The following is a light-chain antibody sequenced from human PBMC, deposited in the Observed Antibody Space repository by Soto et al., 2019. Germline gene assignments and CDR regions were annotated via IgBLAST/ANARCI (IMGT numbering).Light chain of an antibody. CDR2: DAS. V-gene: IGKV1-33*01. CDR1: QAISNY. Sequence: DIQMTQSPSSLSASVGDRVTITCQASQAISNYLNWYQQKPGKAPKLLIYDASNFEAGVPSRFSGSGYGTDFTFTISSLQPEDIATYYCQQYDNLPLTFGGGTKVEIK. J-gene: IGKJ4*01. CDR3: QQYDNLPLT.